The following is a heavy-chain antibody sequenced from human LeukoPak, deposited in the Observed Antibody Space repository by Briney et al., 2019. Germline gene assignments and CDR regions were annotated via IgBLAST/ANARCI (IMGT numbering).Heavy chain of an antibody. CDR3: ARDQVYSSSANFDY. CDR2: INPNSGGT. Sequence: GASVKVSCKASGYTFTGYYMHWVRQAPGQGLEWMGWINPNSGGTNYAQKFQGRVTMTRDTSISTAYMELSRLRSDDTAVYNCARDQVYSSSANFDYWGQGTLVTVSS. J-gene: IGHJ4*02. D-gene: IGHD6-6*01. V-gene: IGHV1-2*02. CDR1: GYTFTGYY.